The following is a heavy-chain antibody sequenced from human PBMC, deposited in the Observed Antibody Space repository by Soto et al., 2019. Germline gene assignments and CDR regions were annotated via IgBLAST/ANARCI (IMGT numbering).Heavy chain of an antibody. CDR2: IIPIFGTA. V-gene: IGHV1-69*13. D-gene: IGHD1-7*01. J-gene: IGHJ6*02. Sequence: SVKVSCKASGGTFSSYAISWVRQAPGQGLEWMGGIIPIFGTANYAQKFQGRVTITADESTSTAYMELSSLRSEDTAVYYCARLLELRSGMDVWGQGTTVTVSS. CDR1: GGTFSSYA. CDR3: ARLLELRSGMDV.